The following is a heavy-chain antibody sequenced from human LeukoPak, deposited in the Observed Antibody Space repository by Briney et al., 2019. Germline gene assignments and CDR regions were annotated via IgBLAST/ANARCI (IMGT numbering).Heavy chain of an antibody. Sequence: GRSLRLSCAAPGFTFSSYVTHWVRQAPGKGLEWVAVISYDGSNKYYADSVKGRSSISRDNSKNTLYLQMNSLRPEDTAVHYCARPYSGFYAAFDIWGQGTMVTVSS. CDR1: GFTFSSYV. V-gene: IGHV3-30*19. D-gene: IGHD3-10*01. CDR3: ARPYSGFYAAFDI. J-gene: IGHJ3*02. CDR2: ISYDGSNK.